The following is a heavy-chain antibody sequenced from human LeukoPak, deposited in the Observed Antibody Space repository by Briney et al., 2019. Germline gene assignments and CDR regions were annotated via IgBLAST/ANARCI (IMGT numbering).Heavy chain of an antibody. CDR3: ARANGYSSSYGY. D-gene: IGHD6-6*01. CDR1: GFTFEDYG. J-gene: IGHJ4*02. CDR2: INRNGGST. Sequence: GGSLRLSCAASGFTFEDYGMSWVRQAPGKGLEWVSGINRNGGSTGYADSVKGRFTISRDNAKNSLYLQMNSLRAEDTALYYCARANGYSSSYGYWGQGTLVTVSS. V-gene: IGHV3-20*04.